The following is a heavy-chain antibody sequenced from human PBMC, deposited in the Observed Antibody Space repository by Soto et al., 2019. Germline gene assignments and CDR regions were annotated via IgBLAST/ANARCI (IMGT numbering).Heavy chain of an antibody. CDR3: ARIRSYYYYDSSGYYAPPDY. V-gene: IGHV2-26*01. D-gene: IGHD3-22*01. Sequence: QVTLKESGPVLVKPTETLTLTCTVSGFSLSNARMGVSWIRQPPGKALEWLAHIFSNDEKSYSTSLKSRLTSSQDTSKSQVVLTMTNMDPVDTATYYCARIRSYYYYDSSGYYAPPDYWGQGTLVTVSS. J-gene: IGHJ4*02. CDR1: GFSLSNARMG. CDR2: IFSNDEK.